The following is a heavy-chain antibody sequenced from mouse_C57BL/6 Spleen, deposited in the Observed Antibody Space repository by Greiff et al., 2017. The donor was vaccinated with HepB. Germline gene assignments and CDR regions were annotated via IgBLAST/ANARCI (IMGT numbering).Heavy chain of an antibody. CDR2: IHPNSGST. CDR3: ARRGGKRDAMDY. J-gene: IGHJ4*01. D-gene: IGHD2-1*01. V-gene: IGHV1-64*01. CDR1: GYTFTSYW. Sequence: QVQLQQPGAELVKPGASVKLSCKASGYTFTSYWMHWVKQRPGQGLEWIGMIHPNSGSTNYNEKFKSKATLTVDKSSSTAYMQLSSLTSEDPAVYYCARRGGKRDAMDYWGQGTSVTVSS.